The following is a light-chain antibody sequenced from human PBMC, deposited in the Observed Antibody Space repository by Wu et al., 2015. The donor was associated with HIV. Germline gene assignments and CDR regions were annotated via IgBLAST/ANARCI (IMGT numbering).Light chain of an antibody. CDR2: DTS. V-gene: IGKV3D-20*01. J-gene: IGKJ4*01. CDR3: QQYYDWPPVT. Sequence: EIVLTQSPATLSLSPGERATLSCGASQSLSGNYLAWYQQKPGQAPRLLIYDTSTRATGTPDRFSGSESGTEFTLTINNVQPEDLAVYFCQQYYDWPPVTFGGGTKVEIK. CDR1: QSLSGNY.